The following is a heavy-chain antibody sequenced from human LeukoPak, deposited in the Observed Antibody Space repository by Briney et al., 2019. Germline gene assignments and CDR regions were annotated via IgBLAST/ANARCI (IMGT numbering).Heavy chain of an antibody. CDR1: GFNFGIYA. CDR3: ARVGAAAGHGDY. D-gene: IGHD6-13*01. J-gene: IGHJ4*02. Sequence: GGSLRLSCSTSGFNFGIYAMTWVRQAPGKGLEWVAVISYDGSNKYYADSVKGRFTISRDNSKNTLYLQMNSLRAEDTAVYYCARVGAAAGHGDYWGQGTLVTVSS. V-gene: IGHV3-30*04. CDR2: ISYDGSNK.